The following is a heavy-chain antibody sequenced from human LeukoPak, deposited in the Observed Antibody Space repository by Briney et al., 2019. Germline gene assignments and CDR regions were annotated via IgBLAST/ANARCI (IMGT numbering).Heavy chain of an antibody. J-gene: IGHJ4*02. Sequence: ASVTVSCKASGYTFTSYDINWVRQATGQGLEWLGWMNPNSGNTGYAQKFQGRVTMTRNTSISTAYMELSSLRSEDTAVYYCARGQNYYGSGSSDYWGQGTLVTVSS. D-gene: IGHD3-10*01. CDR2: MNPNSGNT. V-gene: IGHV1-8*01. CDR1: GYTFTSYD. CDR3: ARGQNYYGSGSSDY.